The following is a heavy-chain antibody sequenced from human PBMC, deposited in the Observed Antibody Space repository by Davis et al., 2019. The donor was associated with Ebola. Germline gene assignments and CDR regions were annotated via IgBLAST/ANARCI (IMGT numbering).Heavy chain of an antibody. CDR3: ARVYDPYYYYGMDV. V-gene: IGHV3-33*01. CDR1: GFTFSSYG. J-gene: IGHJ6*02. CDR2: IWYDGSNK. Sequence: PGGSLRLSCAASGFTFSSYGMHWVRQAPGKGLEWVAVIWYDGSNKYYADSVKGRFTISRDNSKSTLYLQMNSLRAEDTAVYYCARVYDPYYYYGMDVWGQGTTVTVSS. D-gene: IGHD3-22*01.